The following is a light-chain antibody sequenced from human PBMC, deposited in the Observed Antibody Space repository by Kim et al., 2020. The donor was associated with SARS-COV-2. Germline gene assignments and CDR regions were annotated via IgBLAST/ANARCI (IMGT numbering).Light chain of an antibody. CDR1: KLGDKY. CDR2: QDT. J-gene: IGLJ2*01. Sequence: SYELTQPPSVSVSPGQTASITCSGEKLGDKYACWYQQKPGQSPVLVIYQDTKRPSGIPERFSGSNSGNTATLTISETQAMDEAAYYCQAWDSGTVIFGGGTQLTVL. CDR3: QAWDSGTVI. V-gene: IGLV3-1*01.